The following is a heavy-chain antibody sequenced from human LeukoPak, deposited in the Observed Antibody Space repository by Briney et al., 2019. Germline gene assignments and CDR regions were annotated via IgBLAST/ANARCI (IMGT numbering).Heavy chain of an antibody. V-gene: IGHV1-69*05. CDR3: ARELGGFLGAAGFDY. CDR1: GGTFSSYA. D-gene: IGHD3-3*01. CDR2: IIPIFGTA. J-gene: IGHJ4*02. Sequence: ASEKVSCKASGGTFSSYAISWVRQAPGQGLEWMGGIIPIFGTANYAQKFQGRVTITTDESTSTAYMELSSLRSEDTAVYYCARELGGFLGAAGFDYWGQGTLVTVSS.